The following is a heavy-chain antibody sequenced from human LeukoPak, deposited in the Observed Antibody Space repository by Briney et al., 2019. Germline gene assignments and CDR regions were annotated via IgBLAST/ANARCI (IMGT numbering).Heavy chain of an antibody. J-gene: IGHJ4*02. D-gene: IGHD5-12*01. CDR1: GGTFSSYA. CDR3: ARTSHYVDIAATIPYGIYYFDY. V-gene: IGHV1-69*06. CDR2: IIPIFGTA. Sequence: SVKVSCKASGGTFSSYAISWVRQAPGQGLEWMGGIIPIFGTANYAQKFQGRVTITADKSTSTAYMELSSLRSDDTAVYYCARTSHYVDIAATIPYGIYYFDYWGQGTLVTVSS.